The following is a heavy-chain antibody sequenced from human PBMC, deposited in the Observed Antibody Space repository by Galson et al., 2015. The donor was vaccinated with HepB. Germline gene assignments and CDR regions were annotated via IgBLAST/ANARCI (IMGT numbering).Heavy chain of an antibody. J-gene: IGHJ4*02. CDR1: GFTFRTFA. CDR2: ISNGGNNT. Sequence: LRLSCAASGFTFRTFAMGWVRHTPGKGLECVSVISNGGNNTYYADSVKGRFTISRDNSKNTLSLQMNSLRAEDTAVYYCAKGTVFDWLLKFEYWGQGALVTVSS. CDR3: AKGTVFDWLLKFEY. D-gene: IGHD3-9*01. V-gene: IGHV3-23*03.